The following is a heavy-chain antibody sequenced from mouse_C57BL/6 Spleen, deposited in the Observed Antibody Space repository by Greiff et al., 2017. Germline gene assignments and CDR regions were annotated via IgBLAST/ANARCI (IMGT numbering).Heavy chain of an antibody. Sequence: EVQLQQSGTVLVRPGASVKMSCKTSGYTFTSYWMHWVKQRPGQGLEWIGAIYPGNSDTSSNQKFQGKAKLTTVTSASTAYMELSSLTNDDSAVYYWTREVIYDGYFYYFDYWGQGTTLTVSS. CDR2: IYPGNSDT. J-gene: IGHJ2*01. V-gene: IGHV1-5*01. CDR1: GYTFTSYW. D-gene: IGHD2-3*01. CDR3: TREVIYDGYFYYFDY.